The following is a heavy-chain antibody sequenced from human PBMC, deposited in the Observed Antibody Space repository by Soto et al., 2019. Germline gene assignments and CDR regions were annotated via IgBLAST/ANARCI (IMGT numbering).Heavy chain of an antibody. CDR3: ASWTTVPTERFAAFAI. V-gene: IGHV4-59*01. D-gene: IGHD4-17*01. Sequence: SETLSLTCTVSGGSISSYYWSWIRQPPGKGLEWIGYIYYSGSTNYNPSLKSRVTISVDTSKNQFSLKLSSVTAADTAVYYCASWTTVPTERFAAFAIWGQGTIVTASS. CDR2: IYYSGST. CDR1: GGSISSYY. J-gene: IGHJ3*02.